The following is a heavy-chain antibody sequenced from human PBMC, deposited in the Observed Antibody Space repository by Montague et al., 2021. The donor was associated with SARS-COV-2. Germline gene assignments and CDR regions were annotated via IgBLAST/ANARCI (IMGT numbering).Heavy chain of an antibody. CDR2: IYYSGST. D-gene: IGHD6-19*01. J-gene: IGHJ4*02. V-gene: IGHV4-39*01. Sequence: SKTLSLTCTVSGGSISSSSYSWGWIRQPPGKGLEWIGTIYYSGSTYYNPSLKSRVTVSVDTSKNQFSLKLRSVTAADTAVYHCARLGIAVAGTGFDYWGQGTLVTVSS. CDR3: ARLGIAVAGTGFDY. CDR1: GGSISSSSYS.